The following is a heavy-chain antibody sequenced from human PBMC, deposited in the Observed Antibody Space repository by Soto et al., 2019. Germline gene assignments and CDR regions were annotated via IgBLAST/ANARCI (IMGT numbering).Heavy chain of an antibody. Sequence: ASLKVSCNVSGYTLTDLSMHWVLQAPGKGLEWMGGFDPEDGETIYAQKFQGRVTMTEDTSTDTAYMELSSLRSEDTAVYYCATAFITFGGGPAGYYFFHWGQGSLVTFS. V-gene: IGHV1-24*01. CDR3: ATAFITFGGGPAGYYFFH. CDR1: GYTLTDLS. J-gene: IGHJ4*02. D-gene: IGHD3-16*01. CDR2: FDPEDGET.